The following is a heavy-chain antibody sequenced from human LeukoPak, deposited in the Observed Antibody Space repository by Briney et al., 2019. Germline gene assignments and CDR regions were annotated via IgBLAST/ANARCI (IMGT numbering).Heavy chain of an antibody. CDR2: IYSGTI. D-gene: IGHD3-10*01. CDR1: GFTVSSNS. J-gene: IGHJ4*02. Sequence: GGSLRPSCTVSGFTVSSNSMSWVRQAPGKGLEWVSFIYSGTIHYSDSVKGRFTISRDNSKNTLYLEVISLTAEDTAVYYCAKDDAWLRLGEWSQGTLVTVSS. CDR3: AKDDAWLRLGE. V-gene: IGHV3-53*01.